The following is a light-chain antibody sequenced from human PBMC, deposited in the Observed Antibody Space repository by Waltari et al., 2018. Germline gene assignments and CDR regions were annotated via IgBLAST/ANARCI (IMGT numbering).Light chain of an antibody. J-gene: IGKJ1*01. Sequence: DLQMTPSPSSLAASLGDRVTMTCRASQTNYLFLKWDEQRAGKGPNLLIYGASILHSGVTARCSGSGSGTDFTLTISDPQPEDVATYYCQENFTRPRTFGHGTKVEI. CDR3: QENFTRPRT. CDR2: GAS. CDR1: QTNYLF. V-gene: IGKV1-39*01.